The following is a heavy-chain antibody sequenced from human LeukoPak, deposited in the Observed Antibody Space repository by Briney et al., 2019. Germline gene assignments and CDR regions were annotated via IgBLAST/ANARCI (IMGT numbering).Heavy chain of an antibody. D-gene: IGHD1-26*01. V-gene: IGHV1-24*01. CDR1: GYTLTELS. Sequence: GASVKVSCKVSGYTLTELSMHWVRQAPGKGREWVGGFDPEDGETIYAQKFQGRVTMTEDTSTDTAYMELSSLRSEDTAVYYCATGPVGATTESFFDYWGQGTLVTVSS. CDR2: FDPEDGET. CDR3: ATGPVGATTESFFDY. J-gene: IGHJ4*02.